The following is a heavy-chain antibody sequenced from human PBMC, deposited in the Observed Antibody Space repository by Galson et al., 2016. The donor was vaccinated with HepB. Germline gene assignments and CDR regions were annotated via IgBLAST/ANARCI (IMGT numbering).Heavy chain of an antibody. V-gene: IGHV3-7*01. CDR1: GFTFSSYW. CDR2: IKQEGGEK. J-gene: IGHJ6*02. Sequence: SLRLSCAGSGFTFSSYWASWVRQAPGKGLEWLANIKQEGGEKYYVDSVKGRFTISRDNAKNSVFLQINSLRVDDTAVYFCARLGPSTVIGSYHFYYYSMDVWGQGTTVTVSS. CDR3: ARLGPSTVIGSYHFYYYSMDV. D-gene: IGHD2-21*01.